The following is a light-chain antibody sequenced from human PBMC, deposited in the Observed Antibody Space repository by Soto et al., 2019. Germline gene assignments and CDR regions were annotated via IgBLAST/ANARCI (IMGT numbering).Light chain of an antibody. CDR2: AAS. CDR1: QGISNN. V-gene: IGKV1-27*01. CDR3: QKYNSAPRT. J-gene: IGKJ1*01. Sequence: DIQMTQSPSSLSASVGDRVTITCRASQGISNNLAWYQQKPGKVPKLLIYAASTLQSGVPSRFSGSGSGTDFTITISSLQPEDDATYYCQKYNSAPRTFGQGTKVEIK.